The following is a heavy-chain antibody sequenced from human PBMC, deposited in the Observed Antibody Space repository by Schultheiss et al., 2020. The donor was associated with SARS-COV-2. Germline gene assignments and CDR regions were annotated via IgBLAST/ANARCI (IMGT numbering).Heavy chain of an antibody. CDR1: GASISRGDYY. J-gene: IGHJ5*02. D-gene: IGHD3-22*01. CDR3: ARVGAPDYYDSSGYYAA. V-gene: IGHV4-31*03. CDR2: IEYSGST. Sequence: SQTLSLTCTVSGASISRGDYYWSWIRHHPGKALEWIGYIEYSGSTYYNPSLKSRLTLSVDTSRNQFSLRLRSLTAADTAVYYCARVGAPDYYDSSGYYAAWGQGTLVTVSS.